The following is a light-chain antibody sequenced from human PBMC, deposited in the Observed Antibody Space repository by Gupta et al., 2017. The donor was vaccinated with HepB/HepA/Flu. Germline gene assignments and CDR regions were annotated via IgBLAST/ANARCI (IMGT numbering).Light chain of an antibody. CDR2: GAS. Sequence: EIVMTQSPATLSVSLGERATLSCRASQSVSSNLAWYQQKPGQAPRLLIYGASTRATGIPARFSGSGSGTEFTLTISSLQSEDFAVYYCQQENNWPITFGGGTKVEIK. V-gene: IGKV3-15*01. J-gene: IGKJ4*01. CDR1: QSVSSN. CDR3: QQENNWPIT.